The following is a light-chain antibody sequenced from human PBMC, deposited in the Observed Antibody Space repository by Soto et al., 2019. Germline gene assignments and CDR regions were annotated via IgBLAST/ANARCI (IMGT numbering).Light chain of an antibody. J-gene: IGKJ5*01. CDR3: QQRSDWPPIT. CDR2: DAS. Sequence: EVVLTQSPDTLSLSPGDRATLSCRASQSVSTYLAWYQQKPGQAPSLLIYDASNRATGIPARFSGSGSGTDFTLAISLLEPEDFAGYYCQQRSDWPPITFGQGTRLDI. CDR1: QSVSTY. V-gene: IGKV3-11*01.